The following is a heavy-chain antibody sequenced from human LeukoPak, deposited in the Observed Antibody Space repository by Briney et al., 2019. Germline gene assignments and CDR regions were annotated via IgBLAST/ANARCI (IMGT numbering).Heavy chain of an antibody. CDR3: ASGADDYNYNWFDP. V-gene: IGHV4-61*01. CDR1: GGSVGSGSYY. Sequence: SETLSLTCTVSGGSVGSGSYYWSWIRQPPGKGLEWIGYIYYSGSTNYNPSLKSRVTISVDTSKNQFSLKLSSVTAADTAVYYCASGADDYNYNWFDPWGQGTLVTVSS. D-gene: IGHD5-24*01. J-gene: IGHJ5*02. CDR2: IYYSGST.